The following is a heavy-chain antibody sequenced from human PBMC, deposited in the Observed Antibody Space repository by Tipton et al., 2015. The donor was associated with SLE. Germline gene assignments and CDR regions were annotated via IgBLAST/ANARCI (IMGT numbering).Heavy chain of an antibody. CDR3: TRDSTYYYDSSGYYYYYYYYMDV. CDR1: GFTFGDYA. Sequence: SLRFSCTASGFTFGDYAMSWVRQAPGKGLEGVGFIRSKAYGGTTEYAASVKGRFTISRDDSKSIAYLQMNSLKTGDTAVYYCTRDSTYYYDSSGYYYYYYYYMDVWGKGTTVTVSS. CDR2: IRSKAYGGTT. J-gene: IGHJ6*03. V-gene: IGHV3-49*04. D-gene: IGHD3-22*01.